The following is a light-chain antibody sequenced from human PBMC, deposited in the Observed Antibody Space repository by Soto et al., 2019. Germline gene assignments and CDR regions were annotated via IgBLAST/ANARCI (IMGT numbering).Light chain of an antibody. CDR3: LQDYNYPRT. J-gene: IGKJ1*01. CDR2: AAS. Sequence: IQITQSPSTLSASVGDRVTITCRERTGIRNDLGWYQQKPGKAPKFLIYAASSLRSGVPARFSGSGSGTDFTLTISSLQPEDFATYYCLQDYNYPRTFGQGTKVDIK. V-gene: IGKV1-6*01. CDR1: TGIRND.